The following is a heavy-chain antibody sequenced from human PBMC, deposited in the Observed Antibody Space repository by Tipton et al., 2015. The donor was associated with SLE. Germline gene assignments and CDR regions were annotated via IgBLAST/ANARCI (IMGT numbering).Heavy chain of an antibody. J-gene: IGHJ4*02. CDR2: ISPYDGKT. D-gene: IGHD3-3*01. CDR3: ARRNDFLSGSDY. Sequence: QSGAEVKKPGASVKVSCKASGYTFTGYYIHWVRQAPGQGLEWMGWISPYDGKTNYAEKLQGRVTMTADSSTRTMYMELRSLRSDDTAVYYCARRNDFLSGSDYWGQGTLVTVSA. V-gene: IGHV1-18*01. CDR1: GYTFTGYY.